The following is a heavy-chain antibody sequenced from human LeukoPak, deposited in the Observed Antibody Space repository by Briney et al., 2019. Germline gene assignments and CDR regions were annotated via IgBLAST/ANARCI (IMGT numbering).Heavy chain of an antibody. J-gene: IGHJ4*02. Sequence: GGSLRLSCAASGFTFSSYDMHWVRQATGKGLEWVSGIGTAGDPYYPGSVKGRFTISRENAKNSFYLQMNSLRAGDTAVYYCARAYSSTWYDSPLDYWGQGTLVTASS. CDR1: GFTFSSYD. V-gene: IGHV3-13*05. CDR2: IGTAGDP. CDR3: ARAYSSTWYDSPLDY. D-gene: IGHD6-13*01.